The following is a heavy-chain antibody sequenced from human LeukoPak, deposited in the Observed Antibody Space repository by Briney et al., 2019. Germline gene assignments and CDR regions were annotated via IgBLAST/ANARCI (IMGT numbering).Heavy chain of an antibody. V-gene: IGHV3-30-3*01. J-gene: IGHJ4*02. CDR1: GFTFSSYA. CDR3: ARESGYSYGSPPDY. Sequence: GRSLRLSCAASGFTFSSYAMHWVRQAPGKGLEWVAVISYDGSNKYYADSVKGRFTISRDNSKNTLYLQMNSLRAEDTAVYYCARESGYSYGSPPDYWGQGTLVTVSS. D-gene: IGHD5-18*01. CDR2: ISYDGSNK.